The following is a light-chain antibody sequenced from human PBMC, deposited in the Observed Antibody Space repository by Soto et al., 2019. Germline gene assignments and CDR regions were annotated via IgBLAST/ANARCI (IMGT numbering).Light chain of an antibody. CDR1: QSVSSSY. CDR2: GAS. V-gene: IGKV3-15*01. J-gene: IGKJ1*01. CDR3: QQYNNWPQT. Sequence: EIVLTQSPGTLSLSPGERATLSGRASQSVSSSYLAWYQQKPGQAPRLLIYGASTRATGIPARFSGSGSGTEFTLTISSLQSEDFAVYYCQQYNNWPQTFGQGTKVDI.